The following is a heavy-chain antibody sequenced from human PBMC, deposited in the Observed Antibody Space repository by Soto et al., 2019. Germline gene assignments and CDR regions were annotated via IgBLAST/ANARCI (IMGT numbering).Heavy chain of an antibody. V-gene: IGHV3-30*18. J-gene: IGHJ5*02. Sequence: QVQLVESGGGVXXXGXXLXXSCAASGFTFSSYGMHWVRQAPGKGLEWVAVISYDGSNKYYADSVKGRFTISRDNSKNTLYLQMNSLRAEDTAVYYCAKGVTMVRGVILDWFDPWGQGTLVTVSS. CDR3: AKGVTMVRGVILDWFDP. D-gene: IGHD3-10*01. CDR1: GFTFSSYG. CDR2: ISYDGSNK.